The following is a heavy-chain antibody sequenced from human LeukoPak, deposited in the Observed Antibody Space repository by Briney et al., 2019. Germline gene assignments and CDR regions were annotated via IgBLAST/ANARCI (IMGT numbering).Heavy chain of an antibody. V-gene: IGHV3-23*01. D-gene: IGHD3-22*01. CDR2: ISGSGGST. J-gene: IGHJ5*02. CDR3: ANHYYDSSVSWFDP. Sequence: GGSLRLSCSASGFSFSRYWMHWVRQAPGKGLEWVSAISGSGGSTYYADSVKGRFTISRDNSKNTLYLQMNSLRAEDTAVYYCANHYYDSSVSWFDPWGQGTLVTVSS. CDR1: GFSFSRYW.